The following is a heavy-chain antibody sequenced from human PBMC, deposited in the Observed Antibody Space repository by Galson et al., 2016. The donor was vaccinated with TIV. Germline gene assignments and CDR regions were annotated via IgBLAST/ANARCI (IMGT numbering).Heavy chain of an antibody. CDR2: VNPSSGGR. CDR1: GYTFSDYY. CDR3: ARRTFDY. D-gene: IGHD2-8*01. J-gene: IGHJ4*02. V-gene: IGHV1-2*02. Sequence: SVKVSCKASGYTFSDYYIHWVRQAPGQGPEWMGWVNPSSGGRKYSQRFQGRVTMTWDTSITTVYVDLSRLKSDDTAVYYCARRTFDYWGQGTLVIVSS.